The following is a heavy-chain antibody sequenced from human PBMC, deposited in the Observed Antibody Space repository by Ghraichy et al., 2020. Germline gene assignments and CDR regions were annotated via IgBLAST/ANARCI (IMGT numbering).Heavy chain of an antibody. CDR3: AGPRYGSSWYYFDY. Sequence: SETLSLTCTVSGDSFTSRTYYCGWVRQPPGKGLEWIGTIFYSGNTYYNPSLKSRVTISVDTSKNQFSLKLTSMTAADTAFYFGAGPRYGSSWYYFDYWGQGALVTVSS. J-gene: IGHJ4*02. CDR2: IFYSGNT. D-gene: IGHD6-13*01. CDR1: GDSFTSRTYY. V-gene: IGHV4-39*01.